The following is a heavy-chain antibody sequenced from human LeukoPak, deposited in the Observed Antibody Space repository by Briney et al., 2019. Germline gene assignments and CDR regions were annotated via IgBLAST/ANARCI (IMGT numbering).Heavy chain of an antibody. CDR3: ARAQAAGTGKPHFDY. CDR1: GGSISSGGYY. V-gene: IGHV4-30-2*01. Sequence: SETLSLTCTVSGGSISSGGYYWSWIRQPPGKGLEWIGYIYHSGSTYYNPSLKSRVTISVDRSKNQFSLKLSSVTAADTAVYYCARAQAAGTGKPHFDYWGQGTLVTVSS. J-gene: IGHJ4*02. CDR2: IYHSGST. D-gene: IGHD6-13*01.